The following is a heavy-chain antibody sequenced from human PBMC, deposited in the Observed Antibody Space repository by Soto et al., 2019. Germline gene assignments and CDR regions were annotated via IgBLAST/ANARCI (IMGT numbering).Heavy chain of an antibody. CDR1: GFTFSSYG. V-gene: IGHV3-30*03. D-gene: IGHD6-6*01. CDR2: ISYDGSNK. CDR3: SSSSGYYYYGMDV. J-gene: IGHJ6*02. Sequence: PGGSLRLSCAASGFTFSSYGMHWVRQAPGKGLEWVAVISYDGSNKYYADSVKGRFTISRDNSKNTLYLQMNSLRAEDTAVYYCSSSSGYYYYGMDVWGQGTTVTVSS.